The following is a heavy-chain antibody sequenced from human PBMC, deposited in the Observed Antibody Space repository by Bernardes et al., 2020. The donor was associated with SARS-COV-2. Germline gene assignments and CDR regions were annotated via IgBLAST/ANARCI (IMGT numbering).Heavy chain of an antibody. CDR3: AKFSRPFGAPYYFDY. V-gene: IGHV3-23*01. CDR2: ISGSGGST. J-gene: IGHJ4*02. D-gene: IGHD3-10*01. CDR1: GFTFSSYA. Sequence: GGSLRLSCAASGFTFSSYAMSWVRQAPGKGLEWVSAISGSGGSTYYADSVKGRFTISRDNSKNTLYLQMNSLRAEDTAVYYCAKFSRPFGAPYYFDYWGQGTLVTVSS.